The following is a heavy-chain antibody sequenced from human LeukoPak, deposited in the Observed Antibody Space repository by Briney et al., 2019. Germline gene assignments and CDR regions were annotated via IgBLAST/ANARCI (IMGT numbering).Heavy chain of an antibody. J-gene: IGHJ4*02. CDR3: ARGKTTVYCGGDCYAFDY. V-gene: IGHV1-2*02. D-gene: IGHD2-21*02. Sequence: ASVKVSCKTSEYTFTGYYMHWVRQAPGQGLEWMGWISPNSGGTNYAQKFQGRVTMTSDTSISTAYMELSRLRSDDTAVYYCARGKTTVYCGGDCYAFDYWGQGTLVTVSS. CDR2: ISPNSGGT. CDR1: EYTFTGYY.